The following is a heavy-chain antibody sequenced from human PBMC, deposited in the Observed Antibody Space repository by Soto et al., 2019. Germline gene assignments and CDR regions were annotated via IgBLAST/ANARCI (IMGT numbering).Heavy chain of an antibody. J-gene: IGHJ4*02. Sequence: SETLSLTCAVYGGSFSGYYWSWIRQPPGKGLEWIGEINHSGSTNYNPSLKSRVTISVDTSKNQFSLKLSSVTAADTAVYYCARADYDILTGYYYWGQGTLVTVSS. V-gene: IGHV4-34*01. CDR3: ARADYDILTGYYY. CDR2: INHSGST. CDR1: GGSFSGYY. D-gene: IGHD3-9*01.